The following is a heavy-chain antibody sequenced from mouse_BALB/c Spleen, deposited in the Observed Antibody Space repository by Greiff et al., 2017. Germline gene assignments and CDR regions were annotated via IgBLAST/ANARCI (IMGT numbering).Heavy chain of an antibody. J-gene: IGHJ1*01. Sequence: VQLVESGAELVKPGASVKLSCKTSGYTFTSYWIQWVKQRPGQGLGWIGEIFPGTGTTYYNEKFKGKATLTIDTSSSTAYMQLSSLTSEDSAVYFCARRGYYGSSSGYFDVWGAGTTVTVSS. CDR2: IFPGTGTT. CDR1: GYTFTSYW. CDR3: ARRGYYGSSSGYFDV. V-gene: IGHV1S132*01. D-gene: IGHD1-1*01.